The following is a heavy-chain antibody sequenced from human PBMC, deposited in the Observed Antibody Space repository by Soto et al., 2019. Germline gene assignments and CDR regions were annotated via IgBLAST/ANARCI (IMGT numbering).Heavy chain of an antibody. CDR1: GFTLSDHY. CDR3: VRATYFSDSSGYTRCLDY. J-gene: IGHJ4*02. D-gene: IGHD3-22*01. V-gene: IGHV3-72*01. Sequence: GGSLRLSCASSGFTLSDHYIDWVRQAPGKGLEWVGRSRDKPQGYSTAYAASVKGRFTTSRDESKNSAYLQMNSLKTEDTAVYYCVRATYFSDSSGYTRCLDYWGQGTLVTVSS. CDR2: SRDKPQGYST.